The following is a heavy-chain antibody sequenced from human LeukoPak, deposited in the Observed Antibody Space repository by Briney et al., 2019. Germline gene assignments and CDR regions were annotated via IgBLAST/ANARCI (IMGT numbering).Heavy chain of an antibody. CDR1: GFTFSSYG. J-gene: IGHJ3*02. CDR2: VYNDGETK. Sequence: PGGSLRLSCAASGFTFSSYGFHWVRQAPGKGLEWVAFVYNDGETKYYAASVKGRFTISRDNSRNTLYLQMNSLRAEDTAVYSCARDLSGLDAFDIWGQGTMVTVSS. D-gene: IGHD3-3*02. CDR3: ARDLSGLDAFDI. V-gene: IGHV3-30*12.